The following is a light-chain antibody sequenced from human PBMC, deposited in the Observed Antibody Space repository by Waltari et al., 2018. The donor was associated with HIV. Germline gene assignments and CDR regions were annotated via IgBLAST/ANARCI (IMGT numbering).Light chain of an antibody. Sequence: QSVLTQPPSASGTHGQRVTISCSGSSSNIGSNYVYWYQQLPGTAPKLLIYRNNQRPSGVPDRFSGSKSGTSASLAISGLRSEDEADYYCAAWDDSLSPVFGGGTKLTVL. V-gene: IGLV1-47*01. CDR3: AAWDDSLSPV. J-gene: IGLJ2*01. CDR1: SSNIGSNY. CDR2: RNN.